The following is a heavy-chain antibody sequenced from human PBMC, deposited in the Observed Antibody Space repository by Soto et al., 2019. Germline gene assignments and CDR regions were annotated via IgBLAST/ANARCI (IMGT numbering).Heavy chain of an antibody. V-gene: IGHV1-69*02. J-gene: IGHJ5*02. CDR2: IIPILGIP. CDR3: ATWGAVAGTVRFDP. D-gene: IGHD6-19*01. Sequence: QVQLVQSGAEVKKPGSSVKVSCKASGGTFSSYTITWVRQAPGQGLEWMGRIIPILGIPNYAQKFQGRVTITADKSTSTVYMELSSLRSEDTAVYYCATWGAVAGTVRFDPWGQGTLVTVSS. CDR1: GGTFSSYT.